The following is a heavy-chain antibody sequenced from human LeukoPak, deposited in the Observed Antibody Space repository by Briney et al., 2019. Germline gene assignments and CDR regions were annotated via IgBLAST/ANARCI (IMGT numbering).Heavy chain of an antibody. V-gene: IGHV3-30-3*01. CDR1: GFTFSSYA. D-gene: IGHD3-16*01. Sequence: PGGSLRLSCAASGFTFSSYAMHWVRQAPGKGLEWVAVISYDGSNKYYADSVKGRFTISRDNSKNTLYLQMNSLRAEDTAVYYCEREVGGFDYWGQGTLVTVSS. J-gene: IGHJ4*02. CDR3: EREVGGFDY. CDR2: ISYDGSNK.